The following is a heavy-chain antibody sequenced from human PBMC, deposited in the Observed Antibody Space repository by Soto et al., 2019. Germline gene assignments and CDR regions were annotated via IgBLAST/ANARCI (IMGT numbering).Heavy chain of an antibody. CDR2: IYYSGTA. CDR3: AKNWNWGSLVH. D-gene: IGHD7-27*01. J-gene: IGHJ4*02. V-gene: IGHV4-59*08. CDR1: GFSLSPNY. Sequence: SETLSLTCTVSGFSLSPNYWTWIRQPPGKGLEWIAYIYYSGTATYNPSLNSRVAISLDMSKNQISLTLSPVTAADTAVYYCAKNWNWGSLVHWGQGTLVTVSS.